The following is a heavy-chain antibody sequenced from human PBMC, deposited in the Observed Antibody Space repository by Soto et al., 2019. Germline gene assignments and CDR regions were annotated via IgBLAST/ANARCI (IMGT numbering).Heavy chain of an antibody. CDR2: FYDSGST. J-gene: IGHJ6*02. D-gene: IGHD5-12*01. V-gene: IGHV4-61*01. CDR1: GGSVSSGSFY. Sequence: WGTLSLTCTVSGGSVSSGSFYWSWIRRPPGKGLEWIGYFYDSGSTNYNPSLRSRVTMSVDTSKNQFSLKLSSVTAADTAVYYCAASAPPATNYYYAMDVWGQGTTVTVSS. CDR3: AASAPPATNYYYAMDV.